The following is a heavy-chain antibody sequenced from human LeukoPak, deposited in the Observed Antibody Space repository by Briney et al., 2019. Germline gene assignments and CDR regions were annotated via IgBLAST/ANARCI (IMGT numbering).Heavy chain of an antibody. J-gene: IGHJ4*02. CDR1: GGSFSDFY. CDR3: ARIFRLRGSIGPGSSGPFGY. V-gene: IGHV4-34*01. CDR2: ISRNGGT. D-gene: IGHD4-17*01. Sequence: SETLSLTCAVYGGSFSDFYWSWIRQPTGKGLEWIGEISRNGGTNYNPSLQSRVTISIDTSKDQFSLKLTSVTPADTAGYYCARIFRLRGSIGPGSSGPFGYWGQGTLVTVSS.